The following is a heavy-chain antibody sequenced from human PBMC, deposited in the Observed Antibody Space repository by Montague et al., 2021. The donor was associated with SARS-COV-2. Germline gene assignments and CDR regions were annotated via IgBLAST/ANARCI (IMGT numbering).Heavy chain of an antibody. CDR3: VKDRGTPDAFDM. D-gene: IGHD3-10*01. V-gene: IGHV3-74*03. CDR1: GFTLGYTW. CDR2: INGDATTT. J-gene: IGHJ3*02. Sequence: SLRLSCAASGFTLGYTWMHWVRQAPGKGLVWISHINGDATTTKYADSVKGRFTISRDNAKSTLYPQLDSLRAEDTAVYYCVKDRGTPDAFDMWGQGTMVTVSS.